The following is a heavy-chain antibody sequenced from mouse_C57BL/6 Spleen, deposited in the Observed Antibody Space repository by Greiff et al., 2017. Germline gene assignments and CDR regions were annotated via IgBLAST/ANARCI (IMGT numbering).Heavy chain of an antibody. CDR2: IHPNSGST. J-gene: IGHJ2*01. D-gene: IGHD1-1*02. CDR1: GYTFTSYW. V-gene: IGHV1-64*01. CDR3: ARYAGWYFYY. Sequence: VQLQQPGAELVKPGASVKLSCKASGYTFTSYWMHWVKQRPGQVLEWIGMIHPNSGSTNYNEKFKSKATLTVDKSSSTAYMQLSSLTSEDSAVYYCARYAGWYFYYWGQGTTLTVSS.